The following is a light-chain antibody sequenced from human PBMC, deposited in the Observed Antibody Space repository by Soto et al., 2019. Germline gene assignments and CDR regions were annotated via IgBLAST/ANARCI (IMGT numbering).Light chain of an antibody. V-gene: IGLV1-44*01. Sequence: QPVLTQPPSASGTPGQRVTISCSGSNSNIGSNTVNWYQQLPGTAPKLLIYSNNQRPSGVPDRFSGSKSGTSASLAISGLQSEDEADYYCAAWVDSLNGPNVVFGGGTKLTVL. J-gene: IGLJ2*01. CDR2: SNN. CDR1: NSNIGSNT. CDR3: AAWVDSLNGPNVV.